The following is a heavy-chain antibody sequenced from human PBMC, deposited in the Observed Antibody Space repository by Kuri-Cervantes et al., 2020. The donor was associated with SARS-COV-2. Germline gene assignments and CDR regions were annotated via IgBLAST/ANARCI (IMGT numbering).Heavy chain of an antibody. V-gene: IGHV3-19*01. Sequence: GSSLRLPCAASGFTFSSYSMNWVRQAPGKGLEWVSGVSWNGSRTHYADSVKGRFIISRDNSRNFLYQQMNSLRPEDMAVYYCVRHKAAAGIVAPDWGQGTLVTVSS. J-gene: IGHJ4*02. CDR3: VRHKAAAGIVAPD. CDR1: GFTFSSYS. D-gene: IGHD6-13*01. CDR2: VSWNGSRT.